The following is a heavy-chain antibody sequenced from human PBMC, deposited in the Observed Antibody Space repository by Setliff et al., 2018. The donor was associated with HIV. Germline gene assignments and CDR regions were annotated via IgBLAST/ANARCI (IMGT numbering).Heavy chain of an antibody. Sequence: ASVKVSCKASGYTFTDYYLHWVRRAPGQGPEWMGLINPNGGSTIYAQKFEDRLTVTSDTATTTLYMELRSLRFDDTAMYYCASSNWQLVADHWGQGTPVTVSS. D-gene: IGHD6-13*01. CDR3: ASSNWQLVADH. V-gene: IGHV1-46*01. J-gene: IGHJ5*02. CDR1: GYTFTDYY. CDR2: INPNGGST.